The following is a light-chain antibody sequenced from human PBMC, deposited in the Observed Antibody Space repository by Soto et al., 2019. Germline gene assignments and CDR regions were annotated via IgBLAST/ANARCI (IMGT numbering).Light chain of an antibody. CDR3: SSYADNNNFV. V-gene: IGLV2-8*01. J-gene: IGLJ1*01. Sequence: QSVLTQPPSASGSPGQSVTTSCTGTSGDVGGYNYVSWYQHHPGKAPKLMIYEVSKRPSGVPDRFSGSKSGNTASLTVSGLQAEDEADYYCSSYADNNNFVFGAGTKLTVL. CDR2: EVS. CDR1: SGDVGGYNY.